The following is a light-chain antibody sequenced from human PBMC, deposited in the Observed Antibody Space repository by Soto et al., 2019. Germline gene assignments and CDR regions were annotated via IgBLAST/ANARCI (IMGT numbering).Light chain of an antibody. CDR2: GAS. CDR1: QSVSY. V-gene: IGKV3-20*01. Sequence: EIVLTQSPGTLSLSPGERATLSCRASQSVSYVAWYLQKPGQAPRLLIYGASSRATGIPDRIRGSGSETDFTLTISRLEPEDFAVYYCQQYGSSPPYTFGQGTKLEIK. J-gene: IGKJ2*01. CDR3: QQYGSSPPYT.